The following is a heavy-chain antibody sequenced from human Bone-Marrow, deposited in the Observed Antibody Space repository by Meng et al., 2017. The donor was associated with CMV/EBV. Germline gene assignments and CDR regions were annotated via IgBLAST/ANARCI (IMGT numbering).Heavy chain of an antibody. Sequence: SETLSLTCTVSGGSISSGDYYWSWIRQPPGKGLEWIGYIYYSGSTYYNPSLKSRVTISVDTSKNQFSLKLSSVTAADTAVYYCASKSLLKDSYYYYGMDVWGQGTTVTVSS. J-gene: IGHJ6*02. D-gene: IGHD2-15*01. CDR2: IYYSGST. CDR3: ASKSLLKDSYYYYGMDV. CDR1: GGSISSGDYY. V-gene: IGHV4-30-4*08.